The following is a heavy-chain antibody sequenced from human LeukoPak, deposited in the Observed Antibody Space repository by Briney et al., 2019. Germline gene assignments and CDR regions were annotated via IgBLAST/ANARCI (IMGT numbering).Heavy chain of an antibody. J-gene: IGHJ4*02. CDR2: IRSKAYGGTT. D-gene: IGHD2-15*01. V-gene: IGHV3-49*03. CDR1: GFTFGDYA. Sequence: GGSLRLSCTASGFTFGDYAMSWFRQAPGKGLEWVGFIRSKAYGGTTEYAASVKGRFTISRDDSKSIAYLQMNSLKTEDTAVYYCTRDSALYCSGGSCPYFDYWGQGTLVTVSS. CDR3: TRDSALYCSGGSCPYFDY.